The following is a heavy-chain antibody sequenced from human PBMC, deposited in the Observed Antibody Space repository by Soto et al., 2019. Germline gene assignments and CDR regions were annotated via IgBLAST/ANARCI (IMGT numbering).Heavy chain of an antibody. CDR1: GGSIDRGYS. CDR2: IKHIGST. CDR3: ARGPGSISAYHSYYYYGMDV. J-gene: IGHJ6*02. V-gene: IGHV4-34*01. Sequence: SESRSLTCTVSGGSIDRGYSYWNWIRQPPGKGLEWIGEIKHIGSTNYNPSLKSRVTISVDTSKIQFSLKLSSVTAADTAVYYCARGPGSISAYHSYYYYGMDVWGQVTTVTVSS. D-gene: IGHD3-10*01.